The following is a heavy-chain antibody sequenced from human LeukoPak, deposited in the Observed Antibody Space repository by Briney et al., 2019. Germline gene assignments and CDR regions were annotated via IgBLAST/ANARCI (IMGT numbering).Heavy chain of an antibody. Sequence: GGSLRLSCAASGFSFSSYAMGWVRQAPGKGLEWVSAISGSGGSTYYADSVKGRFTISRDNSKDTLNLQMNSLRAEDTAIYYCVQSTAWYRSSWYLIYWGQGILVTVSS. CDR1: GFSFSSYA. D-gene: IGHD6-13*01. J-gene: IGHJ4*02. CDR3: VQSTAWYRSSWYLIY. V-gene: IGHV3-23*01. CDR2: ISGSGGST.